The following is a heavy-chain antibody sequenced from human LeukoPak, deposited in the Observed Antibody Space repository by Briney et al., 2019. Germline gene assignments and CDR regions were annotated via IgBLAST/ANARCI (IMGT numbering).Heavy chain of an antibody. CDR1: GFTFSSYE. Sequence: PGGSLRLSCAASGFTFSSYEMNWVRQAPGKGLEWVSYISSSGSTIYYADSVKGRFTISRDNSKNTLYLQMNSLRAEDTAVYYCASYCSGGSCSSIDYWGQGTLVTVSS. CDR3: ASYCSGGSCSSIDY. J-gene: IGHJ4*02. D-gene: IGHD2-15*01. V-gene: IGHV3-48*03. CDR2: ISSSGSTI.